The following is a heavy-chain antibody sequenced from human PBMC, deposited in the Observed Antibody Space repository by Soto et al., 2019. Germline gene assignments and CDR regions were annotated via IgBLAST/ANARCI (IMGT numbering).Heavy chain of an antibody. Sequence: EVQLVESGGGLVQPGGSLRVSCAASGFTFRSHRIHWVRQATGKGLEWVSRIDTDGGGTSYADSVKGRFTISTDNAENTVDLQMNGLRVEDTAVYYCATVFDVWGQGTLVTVSS. CDR1: GFTFRSHR. CDR2: IDTDGGGT. J-gene: IGHJ4*02. V-gene: IGHV3-74*01. CDR3: ATVFDV. D-gene: IGHD4-17*01.